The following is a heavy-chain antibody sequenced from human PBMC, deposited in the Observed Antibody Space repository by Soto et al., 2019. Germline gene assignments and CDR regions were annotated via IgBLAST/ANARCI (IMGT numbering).Heavy chain of an antibody. J-gene: IGHJ4*02. CDR3: ASSRHSGCEDY. CDR2: IKNDGSST. V-gene: IGHV3-74*01. CDR1: GFRFSDYW. Sequence: GGSLRLSCAASGFRFSDYWMHWVRQVPGKGLVWVSRIKNDGSSTDYADSVKGRFTISRDNAKNTLYLQMNGLRAEDTAVYYCASSRHSGCEDYWGQGTLVTVSS. D-gene: IGHD6-19*01.